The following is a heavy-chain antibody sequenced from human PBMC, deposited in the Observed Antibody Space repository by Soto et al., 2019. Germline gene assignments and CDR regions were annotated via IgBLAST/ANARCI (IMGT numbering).Heavy chain of an antibody. CDR1: GFSLSNARMG. CDR2: IFSNDEK. CDR3: ARISVDGPFDY. J-gene: IGHJ4*02. Sequence: QVTLKESGPVLVKPTETLTLTCTVSGFSLSNARMGVSWIRQPPGKALEWLAHIFSNDEKSYSTSLKSRLTISKDTSKSQVVLTMTNIDPVDTAKYCCARISVDGPFDYWGQGTLVTVSS. V-gene: IGHV2-26*01. D-gene: IGHD6-19*01.